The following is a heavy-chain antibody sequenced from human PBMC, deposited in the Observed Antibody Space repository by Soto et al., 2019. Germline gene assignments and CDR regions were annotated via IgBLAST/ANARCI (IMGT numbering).Heavy chain of an antibody. CDR3: ARDAGSWGY. CDR2: ISSSSSTT. V-gene: IGHV3-48*02. J-gene: IGHJ4*02. CDR1: GFTFTTYS. D-gene: IGHD3-10*01. Sequence: VQLVESGGGLVQPGGSLRLSSAASGFTFTTYSMNWDRQAPGKGLEWVSYISSSSSTTYYADSVKGRFTISRDNAKNSLYLQMNSLRDEAMAVYYRARDAGSWGYWGQGTLVTVSS.